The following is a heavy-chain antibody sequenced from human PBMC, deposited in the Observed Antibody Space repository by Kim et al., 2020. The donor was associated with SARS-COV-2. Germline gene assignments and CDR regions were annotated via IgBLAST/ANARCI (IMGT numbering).Heavy chain of an antibody. Sequence: SETLSLTCTVSGGSISSSSYYWGWICQPPGKGLEWIGSIHYSGSTYYNPSLKSRVTISVDTSKNQFSMKLSSVTAADTAVYYCARHVYCSSTSCYSHWF. J-gene: IGHJ5*01. CDR1: GGSISSSSYY. CDR3: ARHVYCSSTSCYSHWF. D-gene: IGHD2-2*01. V-gene: IGHV4-39*01. CDR2: IHYSGST.